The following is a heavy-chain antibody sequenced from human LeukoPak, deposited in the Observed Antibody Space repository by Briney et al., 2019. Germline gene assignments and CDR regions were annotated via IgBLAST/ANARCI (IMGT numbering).Heavy chain of an antibody. CDR2: IYYSGST. V-gene: IGHV4-59*01. CDR3: ARGLEYYDILTGYSGAFDT. Sequence: SETLSLTCTVSGGSISSYYWSWIRQPPGKGLEWIGYIYYSGSTNYNPSLKSRVTISVDTSKNQFSLKLSSVTAADTAVYYCARGLEYYDILTGYSGAFDTWGQGTMVTVSS. CDR1: GGSISSYY. D-gene: IGHD3-9*01. J-gene: IGHJ3*02.